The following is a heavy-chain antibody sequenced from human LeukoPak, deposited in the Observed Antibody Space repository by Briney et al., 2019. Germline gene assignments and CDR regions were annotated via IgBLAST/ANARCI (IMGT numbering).Heavy chain of an antibody. CDR1: GYTFTSYY. D-gene: IGHD3-10*01. CDR2: FDPEDGET. Sequence: ASVKVSCKASGYTFTSYYMHWVRPAPGKGLAWMGGFDPEDGETIYAQKFQGRVTMTEDTSTDTAYMELSSLRSEDTAVYYCATATYYYGPLDAFDIWGQGTMVTVSS. CDR3: ATATYYYGPLDAFDI. J-gene: IGHJ3*02. V-gene: IGHV1-24*01.